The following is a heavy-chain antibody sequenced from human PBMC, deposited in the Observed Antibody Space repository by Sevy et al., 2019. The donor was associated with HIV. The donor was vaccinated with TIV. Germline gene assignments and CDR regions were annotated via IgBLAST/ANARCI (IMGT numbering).Heavy chain of an antibody. V-gene: IGHV3-74*01. CDR1: GFIFSTDW. CDR3: VRDRPGPNHYMDV. Sequence: GGSLRLSCVASGFIFSTDWMHWVRQAPGKGLVWVSRIDTDGSDTSYADSVKGRLTISRDNAKNTLYLQMNSLRAEDTAVYYCVRDRPGPNHYMDVWGKGTTVTVSS. J-gene: IGHJ6*03. CDR2: IDTDGSDT.